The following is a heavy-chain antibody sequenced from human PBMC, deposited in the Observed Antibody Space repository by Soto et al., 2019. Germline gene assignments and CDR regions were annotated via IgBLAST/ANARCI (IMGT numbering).Heavy chain of an antibody. CDR2: IFYSGST. V-gene: IGHV4-59*08. CDR1: GGSVSNYY. CDR3: ARHDGFSSGWIFDY. J-gene: IGHJ4*01. D-gene: IGHD6-19*01. Sequence: HSGTLSISCAVSGGSVSNYYWSWIRKPPGRGLEWIGHIFYSGSTNSNPSLKSRVTISVDTSKNQFSLKLRSVTAADTAVYYCARHDGFSSGWIFDYWGHGTLVTVSS.